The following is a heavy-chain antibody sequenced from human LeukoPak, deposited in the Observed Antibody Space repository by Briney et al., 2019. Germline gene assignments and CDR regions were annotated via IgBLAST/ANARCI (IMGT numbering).Heavy chain of an antibody. V-gene: IGHV3-23*01. CDR1: GFAFSGFA. CDR2: ISGSGGNT. D-gene: IGHD4-17*01. J-gene: IGHJ4*02. Sequence: GGSLTLSCLACGFAFSGFAMGLLRQAPGKGLDWVSSISGSGGNTYYADSVEGRLTVSRDNSKNTLYLQMNSLRAEDTALYYCARGRGGDYVPSRFDYWGQGTLVTVSS. CDR3: ARGRGGDYVPSRFDY.